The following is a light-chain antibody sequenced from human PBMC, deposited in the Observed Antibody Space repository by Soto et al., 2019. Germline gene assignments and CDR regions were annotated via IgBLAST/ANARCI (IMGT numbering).Light chain of an antibody. Sequence: DVVMTQSPLSLPVTLGQPASISCRSSQSLIHSDGDTYLNWFQQRPGQSPRRLIYKVSDRDSGVPDRFSGSGSGTDFTLKISRVEAEDVGVYYCMKGTHWPLTFGQGTEVEIK. CDR1: QSLIHSDGDTY. V-gene: IGKV2-30*02. CDR2: KVS. CDR3: MKGTHWPLT. J-gene: IGKJ1*01.